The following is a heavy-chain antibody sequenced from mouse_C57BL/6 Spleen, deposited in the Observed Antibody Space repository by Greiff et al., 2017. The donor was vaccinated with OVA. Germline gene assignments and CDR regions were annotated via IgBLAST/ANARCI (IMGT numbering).Heavy chain of an antibody. J-gene: IGHJ1*03. CDR3: ASERNYGYFDV. CDR1: GYAFSSSW. V-gene: IGHV1-82*01. Sequence: QVQLQQSGPELVKPGASVKISCKASGYAFSSSWMNWVKQRPGKGLEWIGRIYPGDGDTNYNGKFKGKATLTADKSSSTAYMQLSSLTSEDSAVYFCASERNYGYFDVWGTGTTVTVSS. CDR2: IYPGDGDT.